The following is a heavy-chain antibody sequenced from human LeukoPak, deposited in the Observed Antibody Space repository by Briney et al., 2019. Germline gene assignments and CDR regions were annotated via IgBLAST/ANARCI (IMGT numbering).Heavy chain of an antibody. J-gene: IGHJ6*03. V-gene: IGHV1-18*01. CDR3: ARVERYSRGWLHIYYMDV. Sequence: ASVKVSCKASAYTFTSYGISWVRQAPGQGLEWMGWISAYNGNTNYAQKLQGRVTMTTDTSTSTAYMELRSLRSDDTAVYYCARVERYSRGWLHIYYMDVWGKGTTVTVSS. D-gene: IGHD6-19*01. CDR2: ISAYNGNT. CDR1: AYTFTSYG.